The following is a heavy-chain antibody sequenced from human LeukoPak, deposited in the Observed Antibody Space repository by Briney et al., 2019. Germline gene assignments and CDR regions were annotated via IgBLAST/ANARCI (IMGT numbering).Heavy chain of an antibody. CDR1: GFTFSNYG. CDR2: IWYDGSNK. CDR3: ASVYLHGMDV. Sequence: GGSLRLSCAASGFTFSNYGMHWVRQAPGKGLEWVALIWYDGSNKYYADSVRGRFTISRDNSKNTLYLQMKSLRVEDTAVYYCASVYLHGMDVWGQGTTVTVSS. D-gene: IGHD1-14*01. V-gene: IGHV3-33*01. J-gene: IGHJ6*02.